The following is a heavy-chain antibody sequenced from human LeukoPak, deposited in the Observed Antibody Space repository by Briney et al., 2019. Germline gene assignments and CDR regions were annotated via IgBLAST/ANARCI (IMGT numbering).Heavy chain of an antibody. CDR2: IYYSGST. J-gene: IGHJ4*02. Sequence: SETLSLTCTLSSGSISSSSYYWGWLRQLPGKGLEWIGNIYYSGSTYYNPSLKSRVTISVDTSQSQFSLRLSSGTAADTAVYYCARYDSGGFYRNFDYWGQGTLVTVSS. D-gene: IGHD3-22*01. V-gene: IGHV4-39*01. CDR1: SGSISSSSYY. CDR3: ARYDSGGFYRNFDY.